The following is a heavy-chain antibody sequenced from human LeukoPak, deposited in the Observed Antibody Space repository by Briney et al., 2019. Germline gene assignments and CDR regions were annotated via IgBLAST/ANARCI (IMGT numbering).Heavy chain of an antibody. V-gene: IGHV3-33*06. CDR2: IWSDGTNR. Sequence: PGRSLTLSCAATGFTFNHYGMHWVSQAPGKGLEWVAVIWSDGTNRYYAESVKGRFTISRDDSGNTVYLQMNSLRPEDTGVYYCAKDAQRGFDYSNSLEFWGQGTPVTVST. CDR1: GFTFNHYG. CDR3: AKDAQRGFDYSNSLEF. J-gene: IGHJ4*02. D-gene: IGHD4-11*01.